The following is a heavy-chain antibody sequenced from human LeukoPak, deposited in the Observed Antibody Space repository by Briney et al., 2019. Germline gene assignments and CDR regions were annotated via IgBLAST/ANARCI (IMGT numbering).Heavy chain of an antibody. D-gene: IGHD5-18*01. CDR1: GYTFTGYY. Sequence: VASVKVSCKASGYTFTGYYMHWVRQAPGQGLEWMGWINPNSGGTDYAQKFRGRVTMTRDTSISTAYMELSRLRSDDTAVYYCARLTSPGDTAMVTLVEDAFDIWGQGTMVTVSS. J-gene: IGHJ3*02. V-gene: IGHV1-2*02. CDR2: INPNSGGT. CDR3: ARLTSPGDTAMVTLVEDAFDI.